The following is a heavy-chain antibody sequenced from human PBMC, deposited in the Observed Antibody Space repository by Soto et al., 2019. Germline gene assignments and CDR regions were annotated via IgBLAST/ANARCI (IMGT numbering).Heavy chain of an antibody. V-gene: IGHV3-15*07. CDR1: XXXFSXXX. D-gene: IGHD3-10*01. CDR3: TTRGLLWFGELLSGFFDY. CDR2: IXSKTDVGPT. Sequence: GGSLRLSXXASXXXFSXXXMNXXXQAPGKGLEWVGXIXSKTDVGPTDYAAPVKGRFTISRDDSKNTLYLQMNSLKTEDTAVYYCTTRGLLWFGELLSGFFDYWGQGTLVTVSS. J-gene: IGHJ4*02.